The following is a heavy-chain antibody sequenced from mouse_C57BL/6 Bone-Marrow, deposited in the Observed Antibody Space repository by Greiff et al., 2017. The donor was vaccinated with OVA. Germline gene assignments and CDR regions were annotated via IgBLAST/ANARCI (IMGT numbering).Heavy chain of an antibody. CDR2: ISSGGSYT. CDR1: GFTFSSYG. V-gene: IGHV5-6*02. D-gene: IGHD1-1*01. J-gene: IGHJ2*01. CDR3: ARRITTVVADY. Sequence: EVMLVESGGDLVKPGGSLKLSCAASGFTFSSYGMSWVRQTPDKRLEWVATISSGGSYTYYPDSVKGRFTISRDKAKNTLYLQMSSLKSEDTAVYYCARRITTVVADYWGQGTTLTVSS.